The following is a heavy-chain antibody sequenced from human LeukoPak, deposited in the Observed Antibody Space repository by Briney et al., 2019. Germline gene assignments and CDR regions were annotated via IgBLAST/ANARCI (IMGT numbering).Heavy chain of an antibody. V-gene: IGHV4-34*01. D-gene: IGHD3-22*01. CDR2: MNPSGST. Sequence: SETLSLTCAVYGGSFSGYYWTWIRQTPEKGLEWIGEMNPSGSTSYNPSLKSRVTISVDTSKNQFSLKLSSVTAADTAVYYCARGRQDVTMIVVVMTAVSYYLDVWSKGTTVTVS. CDR3: ARGRQDVTMIVVVMTAVSYYLDV. J-gene: IGHJ6*03. CDR1: GGSFSGYY.